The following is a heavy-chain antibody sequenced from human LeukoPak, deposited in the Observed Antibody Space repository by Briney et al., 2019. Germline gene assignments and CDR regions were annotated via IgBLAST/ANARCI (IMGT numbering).Heavy chain of an antibody. CDR2: ISSSSSYI. J-gene: IGHJ4*02. D-gene: IGHD3-16*01. CDR3: ARLGDHRGYDRSPIDY. Sequence: PGGALRLSCAASGFTFSGYTMNWVRQAPGKGLEWVSSISSSSSYIYYADSVKGRFTISRDNAKKSLYLQMNSLRAEDTAVYYCARLGDHRGYDRSPIDYWGQGTLVTVSS. V-gene: IGHV3-21*01. CDR1: GFTFSGYT.